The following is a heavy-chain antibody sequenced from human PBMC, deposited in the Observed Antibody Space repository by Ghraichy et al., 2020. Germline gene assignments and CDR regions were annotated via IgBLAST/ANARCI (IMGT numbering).Heavy chain of an antibody. V-gene: IGHV3-21*01. J-gene: IGHJ6*02. CDR1: GFTFSSYS. CDR3: ARGGNTMVRANGMDV. D-gene: IGHD3-10*01. Sequence: GESLRLSCAASGFTFSSYSMNWVRQAPGKGLEWVSSISSSSSYIYYADSVKGRFTISRDNAKNSLYLQMNSLRAEDTAVYYCARGGNTMVRANGMDVWGQGTTVTVSS. CDR2: ISSSSSYI.